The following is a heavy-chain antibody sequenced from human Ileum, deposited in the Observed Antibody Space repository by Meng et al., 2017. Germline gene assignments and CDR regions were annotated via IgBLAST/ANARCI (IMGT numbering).Heavy chain of an antibody. V-gene: IGHV3-53*04. D-gene: IGHD1-26*01. Sequence: GGSLRLSCAASGFSVSSTSMTWVRQAPGKGLEWVSMIYGGGNTYYAESVKGRFTISRQNSRNTVYLQMSGLRNDDTAVYYCARGSGGPTASDTFDIWGQGTRVTGSS. CDR1: GFSVSSTS. CDR2: IYGGGNT. J-gene: IGHJ3*02. CDR3: ARGSGGPTASDTFDI.